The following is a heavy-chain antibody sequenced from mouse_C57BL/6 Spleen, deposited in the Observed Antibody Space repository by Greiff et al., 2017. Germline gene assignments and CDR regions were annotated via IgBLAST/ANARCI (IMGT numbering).Heavy chain of an antibody. CDR2: IYPGDGDT. CDR3: ARDTTVVEGYFDV. D-gene: IGHD1-1*01. CDR1: GYAFSSSW. Sequence: QVQLQQSGPELVKPGASVKISCKASGYAFSSSWMNWVKQRPGKGLEWIGRIYPGDGDTNYNGKFKGKATLTADKSSSTAYMQLSSLTSEDSAVYCCARDTTVVEGYFDVWGTGTTVTVSS. J-gene: IGHJ1*03. V-gene: IGHV1-82*01.